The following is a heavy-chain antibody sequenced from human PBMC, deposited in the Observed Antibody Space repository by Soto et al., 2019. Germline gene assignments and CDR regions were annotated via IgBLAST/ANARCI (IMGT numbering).Heavy chain of an antibody. J-gene: IGHJ3*02. D-gene: IGHD3-22*01. CDR2: VYYTGST. V-gene: IGHV4-59*01. Sequence: SETLSLTCTVSGVSISSSYWSWIRQSPGKGLEWIEYVYYTGSTYYNPSLKSRVTISVDTSKNQFSLELTSVTAADTAVYYCARGHYDTSGHSNTLDIWGQGTVVTVSS. CDR3: ARGHYDTSGHSNTLDI. CDR1: GVSISSSY.